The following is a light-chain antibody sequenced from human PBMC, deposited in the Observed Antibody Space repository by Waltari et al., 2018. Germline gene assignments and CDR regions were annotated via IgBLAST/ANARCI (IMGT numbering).Light chain of an antibody. CDR1: QSLFYSSNNRDY. J-gene: IGKJ2*01. Sequence: DIVMTQSPDSLAVSLGERATINCKSSQSLFYSSNNRDYLAWYQQKPGQPPKLLFYWASTRESGVPDRFAASGSGTEFTLTIRSLQAEDGAVYYCQQYDGAPQNTFGQGTRLEIK. V-gene: IGKV4-1*01. CDR2: WAS. CDR3: QQYDGAPQNT.